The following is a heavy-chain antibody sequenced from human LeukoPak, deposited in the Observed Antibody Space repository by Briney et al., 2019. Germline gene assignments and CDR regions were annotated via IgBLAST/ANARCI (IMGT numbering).Heavy chain of an antibody. V-gene: IGHV3-53*01. CDR2: IYKGGNT. Sequence: PGGSLRLSCAASGFTVSSTYVSWVRQAPGKGLEWVSVIYKGGNTSYIDSVKGRFTISRDTSKNTLYLQMNSLRAEDTAVYYCASRHCSGGGCYFAGADPFDYWGQGTLVTVSS. CDR3: ASRHCSGGGCYFAGADPFDY. J-gene: IGHJ4*02. D-gene: IGHD2-15*01. CDR1: GFTVSSTY.